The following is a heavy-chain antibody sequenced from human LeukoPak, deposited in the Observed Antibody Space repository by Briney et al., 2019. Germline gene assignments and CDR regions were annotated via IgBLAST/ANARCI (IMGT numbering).Heavy chain of an antibody. V-gene: IGHV4-59*11. J-gene: IGHJ4*02. D-gene: IGHD2/OR15-2a*01. CDR1: GCSISSHY. CDR2: IYYSGST. Sequence: SETLSLTCTVSGCSISSHYWSWIRQPPCKELDGIGYIYYSGSTNYNPSLKSRVTISVDTSKNQFSLKLSSVTAADTAVYYCARGREKYPYYFDYWGQGTLVTVSS. CDR3: ARGREKYPYYFDY.